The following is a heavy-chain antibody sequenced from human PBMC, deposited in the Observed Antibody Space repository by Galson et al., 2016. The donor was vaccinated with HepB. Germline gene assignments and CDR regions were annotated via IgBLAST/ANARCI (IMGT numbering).Heavy chain of an antibody. V-gene: IGHV3-21*01. CDR3: ARAVSWDYGDYAGY. Sequence: SLRLSCAASGFTFSSYSVNWVRQAPGKGLEWVSSISSSSSYIYYADSVKGRFTISRDNAKNSLYQQMNSLRAEDTAVYYCARAVSWDYGDYAGYWGQGTLVTVSS. CDR2: ISSSSSYI. CDR1: GFTFSSYS. D-gene: IGHD4-17*01. J-gene: IGHJ4*02.